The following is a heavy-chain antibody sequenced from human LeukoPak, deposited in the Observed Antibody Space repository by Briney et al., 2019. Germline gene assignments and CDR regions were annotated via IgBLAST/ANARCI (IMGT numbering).Heavy chain of an antibody. D-gene: IGHD6-13*01. Sequence: GRSLRLSCAASGFTFSIYTMHWVRQAPGKGLEWVANIKQDGSEKYYVDSVKGRFTISRDNAKNSLYLQMNSLRVEDTAVYYCARDQRSSSSWYSYYYGMDVWGQGTTVTVSS. V-gene: IGHV3-7*01. J-gene: IGHJ6*02. CDR3: ARDQRSSSSWYSYYYGMDV. CDR1: GFTFSIYT. CDR2: IKQDGSEK.